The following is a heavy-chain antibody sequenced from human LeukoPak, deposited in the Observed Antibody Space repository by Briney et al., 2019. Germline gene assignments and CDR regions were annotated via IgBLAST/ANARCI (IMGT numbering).Heavy chain of an antibody. CDR1: GFTFSNYA. Sequence: GGSLGHSCAASGFTFSNYAMHWARQAPGKGLEWVAFISHDRSNSCHADSVKGRFTISRDNSKNTLYLQMNSLTDEDTAVYYCARDLSGSYMSDYWGQGTLVTVSS. CDR2: ISHDRSNS. V-gene: IGHV3-30-3*01. D-gene: IGHD3-10*01. CDR3: ARDLSGSYMSDY. J-gene: IGHJ4*02.